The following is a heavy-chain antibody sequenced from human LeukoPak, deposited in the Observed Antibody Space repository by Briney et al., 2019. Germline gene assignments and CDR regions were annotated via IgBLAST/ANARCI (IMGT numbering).Heavy chain of an antibody. CDR3: AKFRFGGATHHGPFDY. V-gene: IGHV3-30*02. D-gene: IGHD1-26*01. CDR2: IRYDGSNE. Sequence: GGSLRLSCAASGFTFSSYGMHWVRQAPGKGLEWVAFIRYDGSNEYYADSVKGRFTISRDNSKNTLYLQMNSLRAEDTAVYYCAKFRFGGATHHGPFDYWGQGTLVTVSS. CDR1: GFTFSSYG. J-gene: IGHJ4*02.